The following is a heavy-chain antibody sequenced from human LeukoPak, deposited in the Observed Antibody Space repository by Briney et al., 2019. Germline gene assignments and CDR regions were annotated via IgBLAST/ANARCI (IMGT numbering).Heavy chain of an antibody. J-gene: IGHJ4*02. CDR2: VYPGDSDT. V-gene: IGHV5-51*01. Sequence: GESLKISCKGSGYSFTSYWIAWVRQMPGKGLDWMGIVYPGDSDTRYSPSFQGQVTMSADKSITTAYLQWSSLKASDTAVYYCARRHSSGYFDYWGQGTLVTVSS. CDR3: ARRHSSGYFDY. CDR1: GYSFTSYW. D-gene: IGHD6-19*01.